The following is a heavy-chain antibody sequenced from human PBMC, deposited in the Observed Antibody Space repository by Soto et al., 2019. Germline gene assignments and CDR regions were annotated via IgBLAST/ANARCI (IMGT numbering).Heavy chain of an antibody. D-gene: IGHD3-22*01. CDR3: ARSPDSSGYYTPFDP. CDR1: GYTFPSYA. J-gene: IGHJ5*02. Sequence: ASVKVSCKASGYTFPSYAMHWVRQAPGQRLEWMGWINAGNGNTKYSQKFQGRVTITRDTSASTAYMELSSLRSEDTAVYYCARSPDSSGYYTPFDPWGQGTLVTVSS. CDR2: INAGNGNT. V-gene: IGHV1-3*01.